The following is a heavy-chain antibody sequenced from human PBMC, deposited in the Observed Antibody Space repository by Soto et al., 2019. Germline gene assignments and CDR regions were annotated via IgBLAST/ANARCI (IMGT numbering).Heavy chain of an antibody. D-gene: IGHD5-12*01. J-gene: IGHJ4*02. CDR2: IYYSGST. Sequence: SETLSLTCTVSGGSISSYYWSWIRQPPGKGLEWIGYIYYSGSTNYNPSLKSRVTISVDTSKNQFSLKLSSVTAADTAVYYCARETGGYDPDGYGYWGQGTLVTVSS. CDR1: GGSISSYY. CDR3: ARETGGYDPDGYGY. V-gene: IGHV4-59*01.